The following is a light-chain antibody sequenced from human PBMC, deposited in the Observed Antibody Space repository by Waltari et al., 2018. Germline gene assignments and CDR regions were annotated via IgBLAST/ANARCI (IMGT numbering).Light chain of an antibody. J-gene: IGKJ1*01. CDR2: KAS. CDR3: QQYNSLPGT. V-gene: IGKV1-5*03. Sequence: DIQLTQSPSTLSASVGDRVTITCRASQSINTWLAWYQKKPGKTPKFLIYKASNLESGVPSRVSGSGSGTEFTLTISSLQPDDFATYYCQQYNSLPGTFGQGTKVDIK. CDR1: QSINTW.